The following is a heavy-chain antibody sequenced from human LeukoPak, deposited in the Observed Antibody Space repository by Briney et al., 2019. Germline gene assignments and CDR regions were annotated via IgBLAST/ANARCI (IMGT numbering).Heavy chain of an antibody. Sequence: SETLSLTCTVSGYSITRGYNWGWVRQSPGKGLEWIASISYAGDTYYNPSLKSRVTISVDTSKNHFSLNLASVTAPDTAVYFCGRGEVGEFDHWGQGTLVTVSS. CDR1: GYSITRGYN. J-gene: IGHJ4*02. D-gene: IGHD1-26*01. CDR2: ISYAGDT. CDR3: GRGEVGEFDH. V-gene: IGHV4-38-2*02.